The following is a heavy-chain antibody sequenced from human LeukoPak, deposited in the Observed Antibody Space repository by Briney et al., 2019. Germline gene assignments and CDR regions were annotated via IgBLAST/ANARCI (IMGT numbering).Heavy chain of an antibody. D-gene: IGHD6-19*01. Sequence: GGSLRLSCADSGFTFSSYSMNWVRQAPGKGLEWVSSISSSSGYIYYVDSVKGRFTISRDNAKKLLYLQMNSLRAEDTAVYYCARGDPDISFAVAGEAFDIWGQGTMVTVSS. CDR3: ARGDPDISFAVAGEAFDI. CDR2: ISSSSGYI. J-gene: IGHJ3*02. CDR1: GFTFSSYS. V-gene: IGHV3-21*01.